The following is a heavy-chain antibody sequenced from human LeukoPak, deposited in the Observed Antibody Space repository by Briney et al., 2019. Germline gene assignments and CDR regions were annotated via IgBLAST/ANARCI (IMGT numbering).Heavy chain of an antibody. CDR3: ARTYSDSWGWFDP. CDR2: MCYSGST. D-gene: IGHD6-13*01. V-gene: IGHV4-59*11. CDR1: GGPISSHC. Sequence: PSETLSLTYTVSGGPISSHCWSWIRQPPGKGLEWIGYMCYSGSTNYNPSLKSRVTISVDTSKNQFSLKLSSVTAADTAVYYCARTYSDSWGWFDPWGQGTLVTVSS. J-gene: IGHJ5*02.